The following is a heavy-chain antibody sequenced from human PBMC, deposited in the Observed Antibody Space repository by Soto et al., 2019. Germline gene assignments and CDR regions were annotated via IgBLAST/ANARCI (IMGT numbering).Heavy chain of an antibody. CDR2: LYYSGST. J-gene: IGHJ6*02. D-gene: IGHD2-8*01. V-gene: IGHV4-31*03. Sequence: PSETLSLTCTVSGGAISSGGYYWSWIRQHPGKGLEWIGYLYYSGSTYYNPSLESRVTISVDTSKNQFSLKLSSVTAADTAVYYCARDNMVSLGGMDVWGQGTTVTVSS. CDR1: GGAISSGGYY. CDR3: ARDNMVSLGGMDV.